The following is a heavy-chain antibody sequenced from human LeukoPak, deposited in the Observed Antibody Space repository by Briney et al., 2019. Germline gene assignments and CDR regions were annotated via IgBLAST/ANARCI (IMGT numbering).Heavy chain of an antibody. J-gene: IGHJ4*02. V-gene: IGHV3-23*01. Sequence: GGTLTLSCAASGLTFSSYTMSWVRQPPGKGLEWVSAISGSGGSTYYADSVKGRFAISRDNSKNTLYLQMNSLRADDTAVYYCAKCGRGYCYGYYYWGQGTLVTVSS. CDR3: AKCGRGYCYGYYY. CDR1: GLTFSSYT. D-gene: IGHD5-18*01. CDR2: ISGSGGST.